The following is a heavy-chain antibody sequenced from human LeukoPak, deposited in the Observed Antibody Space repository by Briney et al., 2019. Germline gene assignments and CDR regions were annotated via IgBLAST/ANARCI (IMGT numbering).Heavy chain of an antibody. CDR1: GFTFRDTW. CDR3: ARDGGYVVY. J-gene: IGHJ4*02. Sequence: GGSLRLSCIGSGFTFRDTWMSWVRQAPGKGLEWVSIIYSDGKRYYADSVKGRFTISRDYSTNTLYLEMNSLRIEDTAMYYCARDGGYVVYWGQGTLVTVSS. D-gene: IGHD2-15*01. V-gene: IGHV3-53*01. CDR2: IYSDGKR.